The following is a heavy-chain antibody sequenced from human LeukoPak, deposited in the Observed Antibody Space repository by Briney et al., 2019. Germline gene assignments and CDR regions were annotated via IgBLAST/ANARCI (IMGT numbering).Heavy chain of an antibody. J-gene: IGHJ4*02. Sequence: GESLKISCNGSGYSFPSYWIGWVRQMPGKGLEWMGIIYPYDSDIRYGPSFRGQVTISADESISTAFLQWSSLKASDTAIYYCVRQTGGAAFDYWGQGTLVTVSS. V-gene: IGHV5-51*01. CDR3: VRQTGGAAFDY. D-gene: IGHD3-16*01. CDR1: GYSFPSYW. CDR2: IYPYDSDI.